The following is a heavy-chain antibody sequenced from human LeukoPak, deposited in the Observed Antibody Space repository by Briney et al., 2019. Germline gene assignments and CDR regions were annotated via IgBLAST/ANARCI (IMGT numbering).Heavy chain of an antibody. Sequence: KPSETLSLTCAVYGGSFSGYYWSWIRQPPGKGLEWIGEINHSGSTSYNPSLKSRVTISVDTSKNQFSLKLSSVTAADTAVYYCARDGIAVAVAGFDYWGQGTLVTVSS. CDR1: GGSFSGYY. V-gene: IGHV4-34*01. D-gene: IGHD6-19*01. CDR2: INHSGST. J-gene: IGHJ4*02. CDR3: ARDGIAVAVAGFDY.